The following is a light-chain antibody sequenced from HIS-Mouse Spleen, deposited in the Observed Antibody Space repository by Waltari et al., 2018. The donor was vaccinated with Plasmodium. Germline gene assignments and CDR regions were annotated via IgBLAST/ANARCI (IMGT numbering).Light chain of an antibody. CDR2: WAS. CDR3: QQYYSTPRLT. Sequence: QSPDSLAVSLGERATINCKSSQSVLYSSNNKNYLAWYQQKPGQPPKLLIYWASTRESGVPDRFSGSGSGTDFTLTISSLQAEDVAVYYGQQYYSTPRLTFGGGTKVEIK. CDR1: QSVLYSSNNKNY. V-gene: IGKV4-1*01. J-gene: IGKJ4*01.